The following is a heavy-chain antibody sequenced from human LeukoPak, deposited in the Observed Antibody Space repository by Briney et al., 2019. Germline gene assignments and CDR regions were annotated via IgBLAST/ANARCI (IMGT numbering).Heavy chain of an antibody. J-gene: IGHJ4*02. CDR1: GFTFGDTW. CDR2: IKQDGSEK. Sequence: GGSLRLSCAASGFTFGDTWMNWVRQVPGQGLEWVANIKQDGSEKFYVASVKGRFAISRDNGKSSLYLQMNSLRAEDTALYYCATSYDMGWLIGYWGQGTLVTVSS. V-gene: IGHV3-7*03. D-gene: IGHD3/OR15-3a*01. CDR3: ATSYDMGWLIGY.